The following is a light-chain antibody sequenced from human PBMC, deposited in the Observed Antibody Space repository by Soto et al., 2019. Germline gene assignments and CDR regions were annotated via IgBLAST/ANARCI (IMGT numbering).Light chain of an antibody. Sequence: ETVLTHSPTTLSVSPGERATLSCRASQSVCSDLAWYQQKPGQAPRLLIFGTSTRATSIPARFSGSGSGTELALTITSLHSEDFAVYYRQQYNNCPQWTGGQGTKVDIK. J-gene: IGKJ1*01. CDR2: GTS. V-gene: IGKV3-15*01. CDR3: QQYNNCPQWT. CDR1: QSVCSD.